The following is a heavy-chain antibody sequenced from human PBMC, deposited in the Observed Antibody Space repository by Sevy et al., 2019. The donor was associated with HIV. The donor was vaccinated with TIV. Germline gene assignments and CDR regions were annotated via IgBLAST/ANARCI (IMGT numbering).Heavy chain of an antibody. V-gene: IGHV3-43D*04. Sequence: GGSLRFSCAASGFSFDDYGMHWVRQAPGKGLEWVSLISWDGRTTYYLDSVKGRFTISRDNSKNSLYLQMNSLRTEDTALYYCAKDSAPIRNYIDVWGKGPTVTVSS. CDR2: ISWDGRTT. CDR1: GFSFDDYG. J-gene: IGHJ6*03. CDR3: AKDSAPIRNYIDV.